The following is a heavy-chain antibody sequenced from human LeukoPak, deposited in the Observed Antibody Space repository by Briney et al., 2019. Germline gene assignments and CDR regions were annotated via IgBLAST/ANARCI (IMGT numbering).Heavy chain of an antibody. V-gene: IGHV3-64D*06. CDR3: VKYSNSCYDP. D-gene: IGHD6-13*01. Sequence: GGSLRLSCSASGFTFSSYAMHWVRQAPGKGLEYVSATSSSGGGTYYADSVKGRFTISRDNSKNTLYLQMSSLRAEDTAVYYCVKYSNSCYDPWGQGTLVTVSS. J-gene: IGHJ5*02. CDR2: TSSSGGGT. CDR1: GFTFSSYA.